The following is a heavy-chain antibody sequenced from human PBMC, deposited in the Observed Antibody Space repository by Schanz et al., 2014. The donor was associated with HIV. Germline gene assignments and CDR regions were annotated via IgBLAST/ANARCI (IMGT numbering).Heavy chain of an antibody. CDR1: GYIFTGHL. Sequence: QVQLVQSGAEVKEPGASVKVSCKPYGYIFTGHLMHWVRQAPGQGLEWMGWINPNSGATDSAQKFQGRVTMTRDTSISTAFMELSSLRSDDTAVYFCARDFNIGDQYYFDHWGQGTLVTVSS. J-gene: IGHJ4*02. V-gene: IGHV1-2*02. CDR3: ARDFNIGDQYYFDH. CDR2: INPNSGAT. D-gene: IGHD2-21*02.